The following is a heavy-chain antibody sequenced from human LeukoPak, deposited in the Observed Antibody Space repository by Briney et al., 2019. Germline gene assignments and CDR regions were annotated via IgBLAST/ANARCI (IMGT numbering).Heavy chain of an antibody. J-gene: IGHJ4*02. CDR3: AKSRYYGSGNNFDY. CDR2: ISGSGGGT. Sequence: GGSLRLSCAASGFTFSSYSMNWVRQAPGKGREWVSAISGSGGGTYYAGSVKGLFTISRDNSKNTLYLQMNSLRPEDTAVYYCAKSRYYGSGNNFDYWGQGTLVTVSS. CDR1: GFTFSSYS. D-gene: IGHD3-10*01. V-gene: IGHV3-23*01.